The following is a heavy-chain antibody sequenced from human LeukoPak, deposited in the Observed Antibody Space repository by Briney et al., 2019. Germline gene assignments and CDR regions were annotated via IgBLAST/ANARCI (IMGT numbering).Heavy chain of an antibody. D-gene: IGHD3-10*01. V-gene: IGHV1-2*02. Sequence: ASVKVSCKASGYTFTGYYMHWVRQAPGQGLEWMGWINPNSGGTNYAQKFQGRVTMTRDTSISTVYMELSRLRSDDTAMYYCARGEPLWFGELAIDYWGQGTLVTVSS. J-gene: IGHJ4*02. CDR2: INPNSGGT. CDR3: ARGEPLWFGELAIDY. CDR1: GYTFTGYY.